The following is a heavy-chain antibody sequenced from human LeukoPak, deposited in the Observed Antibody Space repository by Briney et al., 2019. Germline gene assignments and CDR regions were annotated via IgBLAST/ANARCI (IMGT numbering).Heavy chain of an antibody. CDR3: ARVGGGELPGGPL. V-gene: IGHV4-39*01. CDR1: GGSISSSSYY. Sequence: SETLSLTCTVSGGSISSSSYYWGWIRQPPGKGLEWIGSIYYSGSTYYNPSLKSRVTISVDTSNNQFSLKLSSVTAADTAVYYCARVGGGELPGGPLWGQGTMVTVSS. D-gene: IGHD1-26*01. J-gene: IGHJ3*01. CDR2: IYYSGST.